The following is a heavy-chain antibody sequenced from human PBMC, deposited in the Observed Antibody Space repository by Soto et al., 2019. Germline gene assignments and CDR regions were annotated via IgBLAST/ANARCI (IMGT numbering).Heavy chain of an antibody. CDR3: ARGGRVLKIAVAGSSGAFDI. CDR1: GDSVSSNSAA. Sequence: KQSQTLSLTCAIYGDSVSSNSAAWNWIRQSPSRGLEWLGRTYHRSKWYNDYAVSVKNRITINPDTSKNQFSLQRNSVNPEYTVVYYCARGGRVLKIAVAGSSGAFDIWGQGTMVTGSS. V-gene: IGHV6-1*01. D-gene: IGHD6-19*01. J-gene: IGHJ3*02. CDR2: TYHRSKWYN.